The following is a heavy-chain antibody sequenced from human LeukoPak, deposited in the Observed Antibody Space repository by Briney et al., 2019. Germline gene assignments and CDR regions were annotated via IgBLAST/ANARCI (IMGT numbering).Heavy chain of an antibody. CDR1: GFTFYNYA. D-gene: IGHD2-8*02. CDR3: AKPLGYCTGGVCYSNYFGP. Sequence: GGSLRLSCAASGFTFYNYAMSWVRQAPGKGLEWVSTISGSGGNTYYADSVKGRFTISRDNSENTLYLQMNSLRAEDAAVYYCAKPLGYCTGGVCYSNYFGPWGQGTLVTVSS. V-gene: IGHV3-23*01. J-gene: IGHJ5*02. CDR2: ISGSGGNT.